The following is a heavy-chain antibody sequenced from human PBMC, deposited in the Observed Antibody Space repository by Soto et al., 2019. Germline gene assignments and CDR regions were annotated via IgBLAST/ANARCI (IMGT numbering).Heavy chain of an antibody. CDR2: IWYDGSNK. D-gene: IGHD2-15*01. V-gene: IGHV3-33*01. Sequence: GGSLRLSCAASGFTFSSYGMHWVRQAPGKGLEWVAVIWYDGSNKYYADSVKGRFTISRDNSKNTLYLQMNSLRAEDTAVYYCARDGTPRYCSGGSCYPSHYYYGMDVWGQGTTVTVSS. CDR1: GFTFSSYG. CDR3: ARDGTPRYCSGGSCYPSHYYYGMDV. J-gene: IGHJ6*02.